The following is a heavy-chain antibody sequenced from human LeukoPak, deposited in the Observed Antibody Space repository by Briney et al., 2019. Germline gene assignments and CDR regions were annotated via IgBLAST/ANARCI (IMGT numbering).Heavy chain of an antibody. J-gene: IGHJ5*02. CDR2: IYYSGST. CDR3: ARENYGDYQTDNWFDP. V-gene: IGHV4-59*12. Sequence: SETLSLTCTVSGGSISSYYWSWIRQPPGKGLEWIGYIYYSGSTYYNPSLKSRVTISVDTSKNQFSLKLNSVTAADTAVYYCARENYGDYQTDNWFDPWGQGTLVTVSS. CDR1: GGSISSYY. D-gene: IGHD4-17*01.